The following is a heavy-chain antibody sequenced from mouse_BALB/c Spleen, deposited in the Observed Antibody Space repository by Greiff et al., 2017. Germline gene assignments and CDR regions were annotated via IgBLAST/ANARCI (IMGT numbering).Heavy chain of an antibody. J-gene: IGHJ4*01. CDR3: ARNYGYDYAMDY. Sequence: EVKVEESGGGLVKPGGSLKLSCAASGFTFSDYYMYWVRQTPEKRLEWVATISDGGSYTYYPDSVKGRFTISRDNAKNNLYLQMSSLKSEDTAMYYCARNYGYDYAMDYWGQGTSVTVSS. CDR2: ISDGGSYT. V-gene: IGHV5-4*02. D-gene: IGHD2-2*01. CDR1: GFTFSDYY.